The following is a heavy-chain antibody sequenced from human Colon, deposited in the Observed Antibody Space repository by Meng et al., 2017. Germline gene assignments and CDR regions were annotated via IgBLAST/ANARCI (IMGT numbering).Heavy chain of an antibody. CDR2: MNPNSGNT. CDR3: ARRIAASGTTLGY. CDR1: GYTFTTYD. D-gene: IGHD6-13*01. Sequence: ASVNVSCKASGYTFTTYDINWVRQATGQGLEWMGWMNPNSGNTGSAQKFQGRVTMTRNTSISTAYMELSNLRSEDTAVYYCARRIAASGTTLGYWGQGTLVTVSS. V-gene: IGHV1-8*01. J-gene: IGHJ4*02.